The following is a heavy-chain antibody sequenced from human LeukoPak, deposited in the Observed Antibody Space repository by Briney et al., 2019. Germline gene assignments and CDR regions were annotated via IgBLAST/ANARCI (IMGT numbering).Heavy chain of an antibody. J-gene: IGHJ4*02. CDR1: GFTFSSYA. V-gene: IGHV3-23*01. CDR3: ARDLCWGCFDD. CDR2: ISGSGGST. D-gene: IGHD3-10*02. Sequence: GGSLRLSCAASGFTFSSYAMSWVRQAPGKGLEWVSAISGSGGSTYYADSVKGRFTISRDNSKNTLYLQMNSLRAEDAAVYYCARDLCWGCFDDWGQGNLVTVSS.